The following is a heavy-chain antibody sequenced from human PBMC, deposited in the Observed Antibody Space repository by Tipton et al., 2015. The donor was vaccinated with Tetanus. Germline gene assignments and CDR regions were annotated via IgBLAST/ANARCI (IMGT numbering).Heavy chain of an antibody. CDR3: ATTALPCRRNGY. J-gene: IGHJ4*02. Sequence: SLRLSCAASGFTFNNYGMSWVRQAPGKGLEWVSGISRSGGTTFYADSVKGRFTISRDNSKNTLYLQMNSLRAEDTAIYYCATTALPCRRNGYWAQGPLVTVSS. CDR2: ISRSGGTT. D-gene: IGHD3-10*02. CDR1: GFTFNNYG. V-gene: IGHV3-23*01.